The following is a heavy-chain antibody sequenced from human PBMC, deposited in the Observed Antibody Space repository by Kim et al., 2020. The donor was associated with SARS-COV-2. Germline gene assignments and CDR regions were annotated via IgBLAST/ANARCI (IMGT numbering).Heavy chain of an antibody. D-gene: IGHD5-18*01. CDR3: ARYNSYPGRPGNWFDP. J-gene: IGHJ5*02. CDR1: GYSFTSYW. V-gene: IGHV5-51*01. Sequence: GESLKISCKGSGYSFTSYWIGWVRQMPGKGLEWMGIIYPGDSDTRYSPSFQGQVTISADKSISTAYLQWSSLKASDTAMYYCARYNSYPGRPGNWFDPWGQGTLVTVSS. CDR2: IYPGDSDT.